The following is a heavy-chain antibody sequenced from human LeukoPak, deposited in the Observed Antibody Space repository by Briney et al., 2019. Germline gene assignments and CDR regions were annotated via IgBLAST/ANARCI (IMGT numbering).Heavy chain of an antibody. J-gene: IGHJ4*02. CDR2: ISSSGAGT. CDR1: GFTFNDFA. V-gene: IGHV3-23*01. D-gene: IGHD3-3*01. CDR3: EKNTILDSRSY. Sequence: PGGSLRLSCAASGFTFNDFAMSWVRQAPGKGLEWVSAISSSGAGTYYADSVKGRFTISRDNSKNTLYLQMNSLRAEDTAVYYCEKNTILDSRSYWGQGNLVTVSS.